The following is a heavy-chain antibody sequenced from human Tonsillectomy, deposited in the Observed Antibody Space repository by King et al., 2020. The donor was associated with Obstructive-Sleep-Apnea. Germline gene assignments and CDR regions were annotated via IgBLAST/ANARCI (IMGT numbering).Heavy chain of an antibody. V-gene: IGHV3-23*04. CDR3: AKDRSDYYYGMDV. CDR1: GFTFCIYA. CDR2: ISGSGGST. J-gene: IGHJ6*02. Sequence: GQLVQSGGGLVQPGGSLRLSCAASGFTFCIYAMSWVRQAPGKGLEWVSAISGSGGSTYYADSVKGRFTISRDNSKNTLYLQMNSLRAEDTAVYYCAKDRSDYYYGMDVWGQGTTVTVSS.